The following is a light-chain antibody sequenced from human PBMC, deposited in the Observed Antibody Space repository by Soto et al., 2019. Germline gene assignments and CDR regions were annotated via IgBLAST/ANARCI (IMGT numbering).Light chain of an antibody. CDR2: GAS. Sequence: DIQMTQSPSSVCASVGDRVTITCRASQGISSWLARYQQKPGKAPKLLIYGASSLQSGVPSRFSGSGSGTDFTLTISSLQPEDFATYYCQQANSFPLTFGGGTKVEIK. J-gene: IGKJ4*01. V-gene: IGKV1D-12*01. CDR1: QGISSW. CDR3: QQANSFPLT.